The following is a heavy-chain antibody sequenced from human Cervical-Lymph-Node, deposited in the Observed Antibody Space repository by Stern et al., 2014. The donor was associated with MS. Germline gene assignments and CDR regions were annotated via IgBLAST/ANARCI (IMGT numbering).Heavy chain of an antibody. J-gene: IGHJ5*02. D-gene: IGHD6-13*01. Sequence: QVQLVQSGAEVTKPGYSVKVSCKASGGTFSKFPSSWVRQAPGQGLEWMGGIFPVFGTPTYAQEFRGRVTITADVSTGTVYMELSSLRSDDTAVYYCALSSETSDRWYSLGYDLWGQGTLVTVSS. V-gene: IGHV1-69*01. CDR3: ALSSETSDRWYSLGYDL. CDR2: IFPVFGTP. CDR1: GGTFSKFP.